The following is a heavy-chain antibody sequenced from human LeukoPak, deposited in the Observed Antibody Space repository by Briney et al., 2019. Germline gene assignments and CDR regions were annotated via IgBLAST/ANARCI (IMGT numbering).Heavy chain of an antibody. Sequence: GRSLKLSCAASGFTFDTYGMHWVRQAPGKGLEWVAVISYDGNNENYVDSVKGRFTISRDNSKNTLYLQMNSLRAEDTAVYYCATRSIYYYYFDYWGQGTLVTVSS. V-gene: IGHV3-30*03. CDR3: ATRSIYYYYFDY. J-gene: IGHJ4*02. D-gene: IGHD3-22*01. CDR2: ISYDGNNE. CDR1: GFTFDTYG.